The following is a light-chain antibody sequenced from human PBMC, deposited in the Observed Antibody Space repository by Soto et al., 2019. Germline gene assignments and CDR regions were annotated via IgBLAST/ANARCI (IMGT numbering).Light chain of an antibody. J-gene: IGKJ2*01. V-gene: IGKV4-1*01. CDR1: RSILSSSDNRNY. CDR2: WAS. Sequence: DIVMTQSPDSLAVSLGERATIDCKSSRSILSSSDNRNYLAWYQQKPGQPPKLLIYWASTREAGVPDRFRGGGSGTDFTLTISSLQAEDVAVYYCQQFYGAPYTLGQGTKLEI. CDR3: QQFYGAPYT.